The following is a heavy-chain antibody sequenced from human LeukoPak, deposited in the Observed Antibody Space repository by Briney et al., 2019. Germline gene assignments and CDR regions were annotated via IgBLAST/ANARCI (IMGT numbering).Heavy chain of an antibody. D-gene: IGHD2-15*01. CDR1: GGSMSSYY. V-gene: IGHV4-59*12. J-gene: IGHJ3*02. CDR3: ARDRYCSGGSCSEDHDAFDI. Sequence: KPSETLSLTCTVSGGSMSSYYWNWIRQSPGKGLEWIGYIYDSGSTNYNPSLKSRVTMSVDTSKNQFSLKLSSVTAADTAVYYCARDRYCSGGSCSEDHDAFDIWGQGTMVTVSS. CDR2: IYDSGST.